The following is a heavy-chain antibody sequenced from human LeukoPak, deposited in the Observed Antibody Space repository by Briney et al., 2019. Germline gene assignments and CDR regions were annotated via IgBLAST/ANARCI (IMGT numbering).Heavy chain of an antibody. Sequence: SETLSLTCAVYGGSFSGYYWSWIRQPPGKGLKWIGEINHSGSTNYNPSLKSRVTISVDTSKNQFSLKLSSVTAADTAVYYCARGRGIGAAAGNNWFDPWGQGTLVTVSS. CDR1: GGSFSGYY. J-gene: IGHJ5*02. CDR3: ARGRGIGAAAGNNWFDP. V-gene: IGHV4-34*01. CDR2: INHSGST. D-gene: IGHD6-13*01.